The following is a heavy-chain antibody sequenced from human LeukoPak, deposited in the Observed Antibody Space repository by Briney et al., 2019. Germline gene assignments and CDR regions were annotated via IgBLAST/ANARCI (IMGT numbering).Heavy chain of an antibody. J-gene: IGHJ4*02. D-gene: IGHD1-26*01. CDR1: GYTFTGYY. Sequence: ASVKVSCTASGYTFTGYYMHWVRQAPGQGLEWMGWINPNSGGTNYAQKFQGRVTMTRDTSISTAYMELSRLRSDDTAVYYCASLDYTSGSYSYWGQGTLVTVSS. V-gene: IGHV1-2*02. CDR3: ASLDYTSGSYSY. CDR2: INPNSGGT.